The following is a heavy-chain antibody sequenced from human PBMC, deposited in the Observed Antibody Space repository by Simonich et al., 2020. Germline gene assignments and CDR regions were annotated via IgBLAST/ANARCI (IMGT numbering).Heavy chain of an antibody. CDR2: ISYGGSNK. D-gene: IGHD2-15*01. CDR1: GFTFSSYA. Sequence: QVQLVESGGGVVQPGRSLRLSCAASGFTFSSYAMYWVRQAPGKGLGWGEVISYGGSNKYYADSVKGRFTISRDNSKNTLYLQMNSLRAEDTAVYYCAREGLLLDAFDIWGQGTMVTVSS. CDR3: AREGLLLDAFDI. J-gene: IGHJ3*02. V-gene: IGHV3-30*07.